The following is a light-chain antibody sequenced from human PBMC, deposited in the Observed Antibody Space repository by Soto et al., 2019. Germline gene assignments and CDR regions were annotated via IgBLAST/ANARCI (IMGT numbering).Light chain of an antibody. V-gene: IGKV2-30*02. J-gene: IGKJ1*01. CDR1: QSLVHSDGNTY. Sequence: DVVMTQSPLSLPVTLGQPASNSCRSSQSLVHSDGNTYLSWYQQRPGQSPRRLIYRISNRDSGVPDRFGGSGSGTDFTLEISRVEAEDVGVYFCMQGSHWPRTFGQGTKVEIK. CDR3: MQGSHWPRT. CDR2: RIS.